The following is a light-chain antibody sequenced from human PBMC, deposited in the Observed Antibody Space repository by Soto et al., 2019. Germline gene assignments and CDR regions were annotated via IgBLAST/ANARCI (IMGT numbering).Light chain of an antibody. CDR1: QSVSSSY. CDR3: QQYDSSPLT. Sequence: EIVLTQSPGTLSLSPGERATLSCRASQSVSSSYLAWYQQKPGQAPRLLLYGASSRATGIPDRFSGSGSGTDFALTISRLEPEDFAVYYCQQYDSSPLTFGQGTKVDIK. J-gene: IGKJ1*01. V-gene: IGKV3-20*01. CDR2: GAS.